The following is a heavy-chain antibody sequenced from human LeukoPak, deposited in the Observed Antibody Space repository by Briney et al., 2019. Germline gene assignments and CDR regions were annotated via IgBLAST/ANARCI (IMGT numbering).Heavy chain of an antibody. V-gene: IGHV1-2*04. CDR1: GYTFTGYY. CDR2: INPNSGGT. CDR3: ARGLIVGASSPFDY. D-gene: IGHD1-26*01. J-gene: IGHJ4*02. Sequence: ASVKVSCKASGYTFTGYYMHWVRQAPGQGLEWMGWINPNSGGTNYAQKFQGWVTMTRDTSISTAYMELSRLRSDDTAVYYCARGLIVGASSPFDYWGQGTLVTVSS.